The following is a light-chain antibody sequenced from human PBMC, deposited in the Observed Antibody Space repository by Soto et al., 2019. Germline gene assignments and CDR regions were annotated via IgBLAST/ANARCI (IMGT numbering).Light chain of an antibody. CDR3: QHYNYWPPKT. Sequence: EIVMTQSPATLSVSPGERTTLSCRASQSVGNNLAWYQQKPGQAPRLLIYGAYTRATGIPAWFSGSGSGTDFTLTISSLQSEDFAVYYCQHYNYWPPKTFGQGTKVEMK. CDR2: GAY. V-gene: IGKV3-15*01. J-gene: IGKJ1*01. CDR1: QSVGNN.